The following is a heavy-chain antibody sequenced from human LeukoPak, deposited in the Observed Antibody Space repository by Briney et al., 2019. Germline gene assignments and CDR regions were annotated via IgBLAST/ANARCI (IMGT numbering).Heavy chain of an antibody. D-gene: IGHD2-15*01. Sequence: GGSLRLSCAASGFTFSSYSMNWVPRAPGKGREGFSPFNTRSYIYSADSVKGRFTISRDNDKNSVYLQMNSLRAEDTAVYYCAREGGYCYGASCRFFDSWGQGTLLTVSS. CDR1: GFTFSSYS. V-gene: IGHV3-21*01. J-gene: IGHJ4*02. CDR2: FNTRSYI. CDR3: AREGGYCYGASCRFFDS.